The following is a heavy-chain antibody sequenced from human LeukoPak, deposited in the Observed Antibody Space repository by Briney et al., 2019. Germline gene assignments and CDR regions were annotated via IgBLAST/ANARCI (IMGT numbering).Heavy chain of an antibody. J-gene: IGHJ4*02. CDR3: AKDVEINYYGSGSSGFDY. CDR1: GYTFTSYG. CDR2: ISAYNGNT. Sequence: ASVKVSCKASGYTFTSYGISWVRQAPGQGLEWMGWISAYNGNTNYAQKLQGRVTMTTDTSTSTAYMELRSLRSDDTAVYYCAKDVEINYYGSGSSGFDYWGQGTLVTVSS. V-gene: IGHV1-18*01. D-gene: IGHD3-10*01.